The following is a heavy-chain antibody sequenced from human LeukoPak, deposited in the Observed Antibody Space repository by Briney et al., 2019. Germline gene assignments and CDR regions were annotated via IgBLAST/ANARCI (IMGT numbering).Heavy chain of an antibody. CDR3: GRQGYTASYYFVDY. J-gene: IGHJ4*02. Sequence: PSETLSLTCTVSGGSINSYYWGWVRQPAGKGLEWIGRIYTTGTTHYSPSLKSRLTMSVDTSRNQFSLNLKSVTAADAALYFCGRQGYTASYYFVDYWCQGTLVTVSS. V-gene: IGHV4-4*07. CDR1: GGSINSYY. CDR2: IYTTGTT. D-gene: IGHD1-26*01.